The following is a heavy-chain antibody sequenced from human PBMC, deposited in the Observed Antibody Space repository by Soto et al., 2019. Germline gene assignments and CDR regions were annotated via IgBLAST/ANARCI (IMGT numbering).Heavy chain of an antibody. CDR3: AREGGYCSSTSCYWGWLDP. J-gene: IGHJ5*02. CDR2: ISYDGSNK. CDR1: GFTFSSYA. D-gene: IGHD2-2*01. Sequence: GGSLRLSCAASGFTFSSYAMHWVRQAPGKGLEWVAVISYDGSNKYYADSVKGRFTISRDNSKNTLYLQMNSLRAEDTAVYYCAREGGYCSSTSCYWGWLDPSGQGTMVPV. V-gene: IGHV3-30-3*01.